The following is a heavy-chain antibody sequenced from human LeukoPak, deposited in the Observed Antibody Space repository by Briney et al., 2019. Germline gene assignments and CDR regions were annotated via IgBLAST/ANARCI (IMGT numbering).Heavy chain of an antibody. CDR2: IKQDGSEK. Sequence: PGGSLRLSCAASGFTFSSYWMSWVRQAPGKGLEWVANIKQDGSEKYYVDSVKGRFTISRDNAKNSLYLQMNSLRAEDTAVYYCAGGLGYSYLPHAFDIWGQGTMVTVSS. CDR1: GFTFSSYW. D-gene: IGHD5-18*01. V-gene: IGHV3-7*01. CDR3: AGGLGYSYLPHAFDI. J-gene: IGHJ3*02.